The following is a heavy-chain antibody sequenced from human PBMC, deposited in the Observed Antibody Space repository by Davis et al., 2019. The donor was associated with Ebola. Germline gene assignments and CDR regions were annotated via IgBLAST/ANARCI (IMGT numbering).Heavy chain of an antibody. CDR3: VRDLMTTEENYLDY. J-gene: IGHJ4*02. Sequence: GESLKISCAASGFTVSSNYMSWVRQAPGKGLEWVSVIYSGGSTYYADSVKGRFTISRHNSKNTLYLQMNSLRAEDTAVYYCVRDLMTTEENYLDYWGQGTLVTVSS. CDR1: GFTVSSNY. D-gene: IGHD4-17*01. V-gene: IGHV3-53*04. CDR2: IYSGGST.